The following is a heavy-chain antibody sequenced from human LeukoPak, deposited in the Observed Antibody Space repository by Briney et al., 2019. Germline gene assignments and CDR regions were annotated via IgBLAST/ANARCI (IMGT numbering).Heavy chain of an antibody. CDR1: GYTFTDYH. V-gene: IGHV1-69-2*01. D-gene: IGHD4-17*01. Sequence: AASVKVSCKVSGYTFTDYHMHWVQQAPGKGLEWMGLVDPEDGETIYAEKFQGRVTITADTSTDTAYMELSSLRSEDTAVYYCATGGVYGDYVGYWGQGTLVTVSS. CDR2: VDPEDGET. CDR3: ATGGVYGDYVGY. J-gene: IGHJ4*02.